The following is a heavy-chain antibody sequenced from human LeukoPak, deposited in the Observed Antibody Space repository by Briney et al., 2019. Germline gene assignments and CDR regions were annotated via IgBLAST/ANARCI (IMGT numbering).Heavy chain of an antibody. J-gene: IGHJ4*02. CDR1: GLTFNNYA. CDR2: ISGRGASK. V-gene: IGHV3-23*01. D-gene: IGHD2-2*01. CDR3: AKGVVVAPDVTPFDY. Sequence: GGSLRLSCAVSGLTFNNYAMSWVRQAPGKGLEWVSGISGRGASKYYADSVKGRFTISRDNSKNTLYLQMNSLRAEDTAVYYCAKGVVVAPDVTPFDYWGRGTLVTVSS.